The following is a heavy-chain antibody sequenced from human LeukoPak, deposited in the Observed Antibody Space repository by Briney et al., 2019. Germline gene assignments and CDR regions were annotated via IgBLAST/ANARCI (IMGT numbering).Heavy chain of an antibody. J-gene: IGHJ6*03. CDR3: ARDGAYYDFWSGYFLTNYYYYMDV. CDR1: GFTFSSYG. Sequence: GSLRLSCAASGFTFSSYGMHWVRQAPGKGLEWVAVIWYDGSNKYYADSVKGRFTISRDNSKNTLYLQMNSLRAEDTAVYYCARDGAYYDFWSGYFLTNYYYYMDVWGKGTTVTVSS. V-gene: IGHV3-33*01. D-gene: IGHD3-3*01. CDR2: IWYDGSNK.